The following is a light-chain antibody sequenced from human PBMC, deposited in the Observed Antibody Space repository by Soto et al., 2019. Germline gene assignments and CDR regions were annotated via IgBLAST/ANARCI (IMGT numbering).Light chain of an antibody. Sequence: EIWITQSPSSLSVSPGESVTLSCRASQSVASNLAWYQQKPGQAPRLLIYGTSTRATGVPARFSGSGSGTDFTLTISSLQAADFAVYHCQHYNNWPITFGQGKRLEI. CDR1: QSVASN. CDR3: QHYNNWPIT. V-gene: IGKV3-15*01. J-gene: IGKJ5*01. CDR2: GTS.